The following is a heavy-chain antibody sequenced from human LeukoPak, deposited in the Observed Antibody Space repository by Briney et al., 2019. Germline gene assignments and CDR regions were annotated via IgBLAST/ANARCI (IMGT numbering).Heavy chain of an antibody. D-gene: IGHD3-22*01. CDR3: ANSLFDSSGYPYDY. CDR2: ITINGSTK. CDR1: VFTFSTYE. J-gene: IGHJ4*02. Sequence: GGSLRLSCAASVFTFSTYEMNWVRQAPGKGLEGVSYITINGSTKYYADSVKGRFTISRDNAKNSLFLQMNSLRAEDTAIYYCANSLFDSSGYPYDYWGQGTLVTVSS. V-gene: IGHV3-48*03.